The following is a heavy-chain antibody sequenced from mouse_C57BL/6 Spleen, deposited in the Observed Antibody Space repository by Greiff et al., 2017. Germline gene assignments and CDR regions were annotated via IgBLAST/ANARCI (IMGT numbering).Heavy chain of an antibody. CDR1: GYTFTSYW. J-gene: IGHJ1*03. Sequence: QVQLQQPGTELVKPGASVKLSCKASGYTFTSYWMHWVKQRPGQGLEWIGNINPSNGGTNYNEKFKSKATLTVDKSSSTAYMQLSSLTSEDSAVYYCARRVYDGYYTFWYFDVWGTGTTVTVSS. CDR3: ARRVYDGYYTFWYFDV. D-gene: IGHD2-3*01. CDR2: INPSNGGT. V-gene: IGHV1-53*01.